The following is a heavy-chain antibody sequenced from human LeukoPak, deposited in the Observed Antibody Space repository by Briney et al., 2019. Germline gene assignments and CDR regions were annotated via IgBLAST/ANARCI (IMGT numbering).Heavy chain of an antibody. CDR3: ARRAFGGVIAANWFDP. CDR1: GGSMSTYY. V-gene: IGHV4-59*08. D-gene: IGHD3-16*02. J-gene: IGHJ5*02. Sequence: SETLSLTCTVSGGSMSTYYWSWVRQPPGKGLEWIGYIYDNGYTHYNPSLKSRVSISLDTSKSQFSLNLSSVTAADTAVYYCARRAFGGVIAANWFDPWGQGTLVTVSS. CDR2: IYDNGYT.